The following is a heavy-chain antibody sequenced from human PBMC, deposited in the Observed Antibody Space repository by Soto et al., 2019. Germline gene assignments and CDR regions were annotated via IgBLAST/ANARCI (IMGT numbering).Heavy chain of an antibody. CDR3: AHRPQLYSYGRNWFDP. D-gene: IGHD5-18*01. Sequence: GSGPTLVNPTQTLTLTCTFSGFSLSTSGVGVGWIRQPPGKALEWLALIYWNDDKRYSPSLKSRLTITKDTSKNQVVLTMTNVDPVDTATYYCAHRPQLYSYGRNWFDPWGQGTLVTVSS. J-gene: IGHJ5*02. CDR2: IYWNDDK. CDR1: GFSLSTSGVG. V-gene: IGHV2-5*01.